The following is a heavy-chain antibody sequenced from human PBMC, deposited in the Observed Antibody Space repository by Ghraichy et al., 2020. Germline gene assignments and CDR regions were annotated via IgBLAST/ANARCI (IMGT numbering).Heavy chain of an antibody. Sequence: ETLSLTCTVSGVSINSHYWSWIRQPPGKGLEWIGYISTTGTTNYNASFESRVTISLDTSKNQFSLKLTSVTAADTAVYFCAKYGDFWYFDLWGRGTLVTVSS. V-gene: IGHV4-59*11. CDR3: AKYGDFWYFDL. D-gene: IGHD2-21*02. CDR1: GVSINSHY. CDR2: ISTTGTT. J-gene: IGHJ2*01.